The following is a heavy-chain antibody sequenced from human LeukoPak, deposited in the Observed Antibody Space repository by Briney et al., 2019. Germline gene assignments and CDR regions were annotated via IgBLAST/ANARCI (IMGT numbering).Heavy chain of an antibody. V-gene: IGHV3-21*06. CDR3: ARIIGISGTYPTDY. Sequence: PGGSLRLSCAASGFTFRTYSMNWVRQAPGKGLEWVSSISSTSTYIYYADSMKGRFIISRDNARNSLYLEMNSLRAEDTAVYYCARIIGISGTYPTDYGGEGTLVTVS. D-gene: IGHD1-26*01. CDR2: ISSTSTYI. CDR1: GFTFRTYS. J-gene: IGHJ4*02.